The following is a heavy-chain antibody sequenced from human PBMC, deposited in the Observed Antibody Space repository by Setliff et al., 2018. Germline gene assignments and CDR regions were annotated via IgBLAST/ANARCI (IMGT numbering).Heavy chain of an antibody. Sequence: ASVKVSCKASGYTFSTYGLHWVRQAPGQGPEWMGMVITNTGKTSYAQKFQGRVTMTTDTSTGTGYMELRSLRSDDTAVYFCARFGGSCSSSSCYASDLWGQGTMVTVSS. J-gene: IGHJ3*01. V-gene: IGHV1-18*01. CDR1: GYTFSTYG. D-gene: IGHD2-2*01. CDR2: VITNTGKT. CDR3: ARFGGSCSSSSCYASDL.